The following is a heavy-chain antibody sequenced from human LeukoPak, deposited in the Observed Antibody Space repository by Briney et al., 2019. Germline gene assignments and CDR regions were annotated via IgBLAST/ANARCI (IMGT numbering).Heavy chain of an antibody. J-gene: IGHJ6*04. CDR1: GFTFSSYA. CDR3: VKYGDYFYGMDV. Sequence: GGSLRLSCSASGFTFSSYAMHWVRQAPGKGLEYVSATSSNGGSTYYADSVKGRFTISRDNSKNTLYLQVSSLRAEDTAMYYCVKYGDYFYGMDVWGKGTTVTVSS. CDR2: TSSNGGST. V-gene: IGHV3-64D*06. D-gene: IGHD4-17*01.